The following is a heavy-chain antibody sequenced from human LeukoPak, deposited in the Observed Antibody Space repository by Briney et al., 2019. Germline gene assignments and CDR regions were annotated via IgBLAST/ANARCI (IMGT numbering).Heavy chain of an antibody. V-gene: IGHV3-21*06. Sequence: GGSVRLSCAASGFTFSIYAMNWVRQAPGKGQEWVSSISKDSTYTVYDDSVKGRFTISRDNAKNALYLEMNSLRTVNNAGYYCEAFETAGWTSDDSSDIWTQWTMVTVSS. CDR3: EAFETAGWTSDDSSDI. CDR1: GFTFSIYA. CDR2: ISKDSTYT. D-gene: IGHD3/OR15-3a*01. J-gene: IGHJ3*02.